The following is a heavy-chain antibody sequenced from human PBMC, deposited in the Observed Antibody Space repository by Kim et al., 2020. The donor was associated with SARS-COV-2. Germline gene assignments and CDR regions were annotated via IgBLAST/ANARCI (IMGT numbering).Heavy chain of an antibody. V-gene: IGHV3-43*02. CDR2: ISGDGGST. D-gene: IGHD3-10*01. CDR1: GFTFDDYA. Sequence: GGSLRLSCAASGFTFDDYAMHWVRQAPGKGLEWVSLISGDGGSTYYADSVKGRFTISRYNSKNSLYLQMNSLRTEDTALYYCAAPMAPGYWGQGTLVTVSS. J-gene: IGHJ4*02. CDR3: AAPMAPGY.